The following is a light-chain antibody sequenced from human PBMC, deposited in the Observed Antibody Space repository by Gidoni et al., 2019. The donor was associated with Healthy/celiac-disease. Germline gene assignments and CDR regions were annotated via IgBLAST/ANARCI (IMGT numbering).Light chain of an antibody. CDR2: QDS. V-gene: IGLV3-1*01. CDR1: KLGDKY. J-gene: IGLJ2*01. CDR3: QAWDSSPVV. Sequence: SYELTQPPSVSVSPGQTDSITCSGDKLGDKYACWYQQKPGQSPVLVIYQDSKRPSGIPARFSGSYSGNTAPLTISGTQAMDEADYYCQAWDSSPVVFGGGTKLTVL.